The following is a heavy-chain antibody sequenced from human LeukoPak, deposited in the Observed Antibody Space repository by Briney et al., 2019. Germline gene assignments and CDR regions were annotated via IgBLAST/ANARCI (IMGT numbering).Heavy chain of an antibody. Sequence: ASVKASCKASGNTLTGSYIPWVRQAPGQGLEWMGWFNPHSGGTNYAQKFQGGVTMTRDTSITTAYMELSSLRSDDTAVYYCARDVGEYCSSTNCYASHYWGQGTLVTVSS. CDR3: ARDVGEYCSSTNCYASHY. J-gene: IGHJ4*02. CDR2: FNPHSGGT. CDR1: GNTLTGSY. D-gene: IGHD2-2*01. V-gene: IGHV1-2*02.